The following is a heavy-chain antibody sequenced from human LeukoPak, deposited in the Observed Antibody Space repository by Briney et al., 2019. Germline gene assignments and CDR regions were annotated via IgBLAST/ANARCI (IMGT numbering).Heavy chain of an antibody. D-gene: IGHD5-12*01. CDR1: GFAFSNAW. CDR3: TTGGYGGQFDY. Sequence: PGGSLRHSCAASGFAFSNAWMSWVRQAPGKGLEWVGRIKSKTDGGTTDYAAPVKGRFTISRDDSKNTLYLQMNSLKTEDTAVYYCTTGGYGGQFDYWGQGTLVTVSS. J-gene: IGHJ4*02. V-gene: IGHV3-15*01. CDR2: IKSKTDGGTT.